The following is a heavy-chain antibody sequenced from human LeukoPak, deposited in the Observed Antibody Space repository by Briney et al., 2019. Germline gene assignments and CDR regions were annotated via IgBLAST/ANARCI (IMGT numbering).Heavy chain of an antibody. V-gene: IGHV3-7*01. CDR1: GFTFSSYW. CDR3: ARTYYGLGSLNYYYYYYMDV. CDR2: IKQDGSEK. Sequence: PGGSLRLSCAASGFTFSSYWMSWVHQAPGKGLEWVANIKQDGSEKYYVDSVKGRFTISRDNAKNSLYLQMNSLRAEDTDVYYCARTYYGLGSLNYYYYYYMDVWGKGTTVTVSS. D-gene: IGHD3-10*01. J-gene: IGHJ6*03.